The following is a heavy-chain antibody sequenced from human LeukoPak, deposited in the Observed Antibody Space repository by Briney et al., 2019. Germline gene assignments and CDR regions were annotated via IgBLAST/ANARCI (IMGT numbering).Heavy chain of an antibody. CDR1: GGSISSYY. V-gene: IGHV4-4*07. CDR2: IYNSGST. J-gene: IGHJ4*02. D-gene: IGHD6-13*01. Sequence: PSETLSLTCTVSGGSISSYYWSWIRQPAGKGLEWIGHIYNSGSTNYNPSLRGRVTMSVATSKNQFSLHLSSVTAADTAVYYCARSAFLVTAPGLYYFDYWGQGTLVAVSS. CDR3: ARSAFLVTAPGLYYFDY.